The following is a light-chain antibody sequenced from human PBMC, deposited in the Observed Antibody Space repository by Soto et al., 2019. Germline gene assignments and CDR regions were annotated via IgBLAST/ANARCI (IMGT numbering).Light chain of an antibody. Sequence: EIVLTQSPATLSLSPGERATLSCRASQSIDSYLTWHQQKPGQAPRLLIYDVSKRATGIPVRFSVSVSGTAFTLTIISLEPDDVAMYYCQHRRNLPVSFGGRIKVEIK. CDR1: QSIDSY. CDR3: QHRRNLPVS. V-gene: IGKV3-11*01. J-gene: IGKJ4*01. CDR2: DVS.